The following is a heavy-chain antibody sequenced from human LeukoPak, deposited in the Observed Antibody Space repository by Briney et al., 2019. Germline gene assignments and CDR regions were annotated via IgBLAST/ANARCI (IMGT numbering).Heavy chain of an antibody. CDR3: ARSMTGYDSGNFVH. CDR1: GGSISSGGYY. J-gene: IGHJ1*01. V-gene: IGHV4-31*03. Sequence: SQTLSLTCTVSGGSISSGGYYCSWIRQHPGKGLEWIGYIYYSGSTYYDPSLKSRVTTSVDTSKNQFSLKLSSVTAADTAVYYCARSMTGYDSGNFVHWGQGTLVTVSS. CDR2: IYYSGST. D-gene: IGHD5-12*01.